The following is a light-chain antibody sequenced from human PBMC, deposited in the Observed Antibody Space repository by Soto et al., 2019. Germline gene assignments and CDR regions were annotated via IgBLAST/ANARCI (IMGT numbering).Light chain of an antibody. J-gene: IGKJ5*01. CDR1: QSVSSS. CDR3: QQYKSWPPIT. V-gene: IGKV3-15*01. Sequence: QNPPTLSVSPGERAPLSCRASQSVSSSLAWYQQKPGQAPRLLIYGASTRATGTPARFSGSGSGTEFTLTISSLQSEDFAVYYCQQYKSWPPITFGQGTRLEIK. CDR2: GAS.